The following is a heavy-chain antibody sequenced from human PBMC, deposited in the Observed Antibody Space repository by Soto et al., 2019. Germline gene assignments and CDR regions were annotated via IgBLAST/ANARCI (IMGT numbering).Heavy chain of an antibody. CDR3: ARWGDYDLYYYGMDV. J-gene: IGHJ6*02. Sequence: QVQLQQWGAGLLKPSETLSLTCAVYGGSFSGYYWSWIRQPPGKGLEWIGEINHSGSTNYNPSLKNQVTISVDTSKIRANLKLSSLTAALTAVYYCARWGDYDLYYYGMDVWGQGTTVTVSS. CDR1: GGSFSGYY. CDR2: INHSGST. D-gene: IGHD3-16*01. V-gene: IGHV4-34*01.